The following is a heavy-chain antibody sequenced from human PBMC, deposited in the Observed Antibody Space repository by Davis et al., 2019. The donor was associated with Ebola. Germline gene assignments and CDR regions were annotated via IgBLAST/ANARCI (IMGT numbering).Heavy chain of an antibody. CDR3: ARDRKRNDYDSYFDY. J-gene: IGHJ4*02. CDR2: INHIGRR. V-gene: IGHV4-34*01. CDR1: GGSLRGYY. D-gene: IGHD1-1*01. Sequence: SETLSLTCAVYGGSLRGYYWSWIRQSPGKGLEWMGEINHIGRRNYNPSLKSRVVLSLDTSKNQFSLRLTSLSAADTALYYCARDRKRNDYDSYFDYWGQGTLVTVSS.